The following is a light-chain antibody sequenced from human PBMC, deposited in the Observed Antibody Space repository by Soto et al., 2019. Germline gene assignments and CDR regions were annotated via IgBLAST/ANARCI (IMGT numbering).Light chain of an antibody. CDR1: QSVSSSY. J-gene: IGKJ4*01. CDR2: GAS. Sequence: EIVLTQSPGTLSLSPGERATLSCRASQSVSSSYLAWYQQKPGQAPRLLIYGASIRATGIPDRFSGSGSGTDFTLTISRLAPEDFAVYYCQQYGSSPLTFGGGTKVEIK. V-gene: IGKV3-20*01. CDR3: QQYGSSPLT.